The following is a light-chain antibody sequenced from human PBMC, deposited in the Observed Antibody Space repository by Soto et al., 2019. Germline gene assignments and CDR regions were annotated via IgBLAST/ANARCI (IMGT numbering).Light chain of an antibody. CDR3: QHYSSYPYT. CDR2: DAS. CDR1: QSVSSY. J-gene: IGKJ2*01. Sequence: EIVLTQSPATLSLSPGERATLSCRASQSVSSYLAWYQQKPGQAPRLLIYDASNRATGIPARLSGSGSGTDFTLTISSLEPEDFATYYCQHYSSYPYTFGQGTKLEI. V-gene: IGKV3-11*01.